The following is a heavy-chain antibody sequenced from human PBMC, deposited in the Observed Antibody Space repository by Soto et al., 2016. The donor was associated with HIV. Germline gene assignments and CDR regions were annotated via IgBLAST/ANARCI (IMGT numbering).Heavy chain of an antibody. Sequence: EVQLVETGGGLIQPGGSLRLSCAASGFTVTYNYMSWVRQAPGKGLEWVSVIYSGGSTYYADSVKGRFIISRDNSKNTLYLQMSSLRAEDTAVYYCARGPYSSSWYAFDVWGQGQWS. J-gene: IGHJ3*01. CDR3: ARGPYSSSWYAFDV. CDR1: GFTVTYNY. D-gene: IGHD6-13*01. CDR2: IYSGGST. V-gene: IGHV3-53*02.